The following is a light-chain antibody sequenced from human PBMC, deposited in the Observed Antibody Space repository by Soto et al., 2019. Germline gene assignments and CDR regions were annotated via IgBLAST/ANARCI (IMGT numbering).Light chain of an antibody. CDR2: AAS. J-gene: IGKJ1*01. V-gene: IGKV3-20*01. CDR3: QQYGHSPRT. CDR1: QSVADNY. Sequence: EIVLTQSPGTLSLSPGDRATLSCKASQSVADNYLALYQQKPGQAPRLLIYAASRRAIGIPDTFSGSGSGTDFPLTITRLEPEDFALYYCQQYGHSPRTFGQGTKVEIK.